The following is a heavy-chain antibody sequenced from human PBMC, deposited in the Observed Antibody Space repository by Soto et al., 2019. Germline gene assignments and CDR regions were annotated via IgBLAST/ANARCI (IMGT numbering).Heavy chain of an antibody. CDR1: GFTFSRYA. D-gene: IGHD2-2*02. CDR3: ATVPTGIPEASGA. V-gene: IGHV3-23*01. CDR2: ISGDGATT. J-gene: IGHJ4*02. Sequence: EVQLLESGGGLVQPGGSLRLSCAASGFTFSRYALSWVRQAPVQGLAWVSSISGDGATTFYADSVKGRFTASRDNSENTLYLKMNSLRVENTAVYFCATVPTGIPEASGAWGQRTLVTVSS.